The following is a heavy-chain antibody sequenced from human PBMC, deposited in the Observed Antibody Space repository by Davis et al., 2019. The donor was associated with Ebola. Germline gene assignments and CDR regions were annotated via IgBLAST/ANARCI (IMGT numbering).Heavy chain of an antibody. CDR1: GFTFSSYS. CDR2: ISSSSSTI. CDR3: ARHHSSSADYYYAMDV. V-gene: IGHV3-48*02. J-gene: IGHJ6*02. Sequence: PGGSLRLSCAASGFTFSSYSMNWVRQAPGKGLEWVSYISSSSSTIYYADSVKGRFTISRDNAKNSLYLQMNSLRDEDTAVYYCARHHSSSADYYYAMDVWGQGTTVTVSS. D-gene: IGHD6-6*01.